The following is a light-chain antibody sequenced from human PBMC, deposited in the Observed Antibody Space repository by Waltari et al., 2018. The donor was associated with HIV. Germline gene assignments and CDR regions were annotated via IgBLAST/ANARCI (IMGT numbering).Light chain of an antibody. CDR2: EAS. V-gene: IGKV1-5*03. Sequence: DIQMTQSPSTLSASVGDRVTITCRASQSISDWLAWFQQKPGKAPKLLIYEASNLQSGVPSRFSGSGAGTGFTLTISSLQPDDFATYYCQQYDTYPWTFGQGTEVEIK. CDR3: QQYDTYPWT. CDR1: QSISDW. J-gene: IGKJ1*01.